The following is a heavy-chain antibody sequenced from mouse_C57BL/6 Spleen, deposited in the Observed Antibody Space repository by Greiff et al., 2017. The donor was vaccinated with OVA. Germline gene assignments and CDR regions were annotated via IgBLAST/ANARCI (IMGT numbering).Heavy chain of an antibody. CDR2: ISSGGSYT. D-gene: IGHD2-4*01. Sequence: EVQLVESGGDLVKPGGSLKLSCAASGFTFSSYGMSWVRQTPDKRLEWVATISSGGSYTYYPDSVKGRFTISRDNAKNTLFLQMTSLRSEDTAMYYCARDYDGCWGQGTTLTVSS. V-gene: IGHV5-6*01. J-gene: IGHJ2*01. CDR3: ARDYDGC. CDR1: GFTFSSYG.